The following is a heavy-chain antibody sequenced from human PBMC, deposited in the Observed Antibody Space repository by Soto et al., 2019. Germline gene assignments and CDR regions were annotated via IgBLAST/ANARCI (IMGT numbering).Heavy chain of an antibody. CDR2: IYSGGST. Sequence: EVQLVESGGGLIQPGGSLGLSCAASGFTVSSNYMSWVRQAPGKGLEWVSVIYSGGSTYYADSVKGRFTISRDNSKNTLYLQMNSLTAEDTAVYYCARSTGIAVAGTRRGEFDYWGQGTLVTVSS. J-gene: IGHJ4*02. V-gene: IGHV3-53*01. CDR3: ARSTGIAVAGTRRGEFDY. D-gene: IGHD6-19*01. CDR1: GFTVSSNY.